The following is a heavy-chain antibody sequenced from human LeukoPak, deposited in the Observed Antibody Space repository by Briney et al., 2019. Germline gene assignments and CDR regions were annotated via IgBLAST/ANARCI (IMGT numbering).Heavy chain of an antibody. V-gene: IGHV4-61*02. CDR3: AREPPGY. Sequence: SETLSLTRTVSGGSVTSGNYYWNWIRQPAGKGLEWIGRIYTNGGASYNPSLKCRVTISIDASKNQFSLKLSSVTAADTAVYYCAREPPGYWGQGILVTVSS. CDR2: IYTNGGA. CDR1: GGSVTSGNYY. J-gene: IGHJ4*02.